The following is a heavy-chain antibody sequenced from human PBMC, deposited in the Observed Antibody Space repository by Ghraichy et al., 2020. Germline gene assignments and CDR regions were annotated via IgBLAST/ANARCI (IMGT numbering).Heavy chain of an antibody. D-gene: IGHD1-26*01. J-gene: IGHJ6*02. V-gene: IGHV1-46*01. Sequence: ASVKVSCKASGYTFTSYYLHWVRQAPGQGLEWMGIINPTGGSTTYTQKFQGRVTMTSDTSTSTVYMELSSLRSEDTAVYYCARRTELDQYGLDVWGQGTTVTVSS. CDR3: ARRTELDQYGLDV. CDR2: INPTGGST. CDR1: GYTFTSYY.